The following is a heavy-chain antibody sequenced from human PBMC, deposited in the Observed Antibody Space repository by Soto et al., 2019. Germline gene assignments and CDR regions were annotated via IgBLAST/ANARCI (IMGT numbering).Heavy chain of an antibody. CDR3: ARDTRSGFWCGYYTSISNN. D-gene: IGHD3-3*01. J-gene: IGHJ4*02. CDR1: GFIFGTSS. Sequence: GGSLRLSCTASGFIFGTSSMHWVRQAPGKGLEWVAVISYDGSNKYYADSVKGRFTISRDNSKNTLYLDVNSLRTDDTAVYYCARDTRSGFWCGYYTSISNNWGTGALVMVSS. CDR2: ISYDGSNK. V-gene: IGHV3-30*01.